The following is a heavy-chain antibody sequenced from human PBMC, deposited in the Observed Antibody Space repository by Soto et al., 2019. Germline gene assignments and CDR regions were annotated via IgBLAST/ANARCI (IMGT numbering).Heavy chain of an antibody. J-gene: IGHJ4*02. CDR3: ARGGLIGL. CDR2: INHSGST. D-gene: IGHD2-21*01. Sequence: SETLSLTCAVYGGSFSGYYWSWIRKPPGKGLEWIGKINHSGSTNYNPSLKSRVTISVDTSKNQFSLKLSFVTAADPAVYYCARGGLIGLWGQGTLVTVSS. V-gene: IGHV4-34*01. CDR1: GGSFSGYY.